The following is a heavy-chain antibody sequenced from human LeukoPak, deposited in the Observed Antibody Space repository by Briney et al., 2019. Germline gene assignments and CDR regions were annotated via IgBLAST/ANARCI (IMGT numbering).Heavy chain of an antibody. J-gene: IGHJ4*02. CDR3: ARDAVLWFGELSNYFDY. CDR2: LWYDGSNK. D-gene: IGHD3-10*01. Sequence: GGSLRLSCAASGFTFSSYGMHWVRQAPGKGLEWVAVLWYDGSNKYYADSVKGRFTISRDNSKNTLYLQMNSLRAEDTAVYYCARDAVLWFGELSNYFDYWGQGTLVTVSS. V-gene: IGHV3-33*01. CDR1: GFTFSSYG.